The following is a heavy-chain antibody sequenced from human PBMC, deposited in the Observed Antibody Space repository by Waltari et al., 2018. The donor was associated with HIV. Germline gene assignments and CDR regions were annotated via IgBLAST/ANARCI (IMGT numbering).Heavy chain of an antibody. Sequence: QVQLVQSGAEVKKHGASVKVSCQASGYTFTSYGISWVRQARGQGLEGMGWISSYNDNTNYAQKLQCRRTMTTDTSTSTAYMELRSLRSDDSAVYYCARDSSYRFDYWGQGTLVTVSS. D-gene: IGHD4-4*01. J-gene: IGHJ4*02. CDR2: ISSYNDNT. V-gene: IGHV1-18*01. CDR1: GYTFTSYG. CDR3: ARDSSYRFDY.